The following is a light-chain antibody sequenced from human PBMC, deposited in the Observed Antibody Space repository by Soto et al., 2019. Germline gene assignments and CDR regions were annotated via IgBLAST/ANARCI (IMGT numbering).Light chain of an antibody. CDR1: QIVSSY. CDR3: QQYAGSPRT. CDR2: DTY. J-gene: IGKJ1*01. V-gene: IGKV3-20*01. Sequence: EIVLTQSPATLSSFPGDRVTLSCRASQIVSSYLAWYQQKPGQAPRLVIYDTYTRATGIPARFSGSGSGTDFTLTINRVEPEDFAVYFCQQYAGSPRTFGQGTKVDI.